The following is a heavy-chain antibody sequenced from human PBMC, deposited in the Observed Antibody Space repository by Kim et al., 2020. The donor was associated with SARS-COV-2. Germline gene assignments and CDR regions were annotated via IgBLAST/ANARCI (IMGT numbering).Heavy chain of an antibody. Sequence: GGSLRLSCAASGFTVSSNYMSWVRQAPGKGLEWVSVIYSGGSTYYADSVKGRFTISRDNSKNTLYLQMNSLRAEDTAVYYCARVESITMVRGVIHDAFDIWGQGTMVTVSS. D-gene: IGHD3-10*01. CDR1: GFTVSSNY. V-gene: IGHV3-53*01. CDR3: ARVESITMVRGVIHDAFDI. CDR2: IYSGGST. J-gene: IGHJ3*02.